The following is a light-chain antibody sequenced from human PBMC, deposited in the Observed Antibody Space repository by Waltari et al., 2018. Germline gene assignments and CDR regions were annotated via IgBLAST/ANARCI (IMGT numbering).Light chain of an antibody. CDR1: QSVERT. Sequence: EIVLTQSPATLSLSPGERAIVSCRASQSVERTLAWYQQKPGQAPRLLIYGASNRATGIPDRFIGSGSGTEFSLTISGLEPEDSAVYYCQHYLRLPVAFGQGTKVEIK. V-gene: IGKV3-20*01. CDR3: QHYLRLPVA. CDR2: GAS. J-gene: IGKJ1*01.